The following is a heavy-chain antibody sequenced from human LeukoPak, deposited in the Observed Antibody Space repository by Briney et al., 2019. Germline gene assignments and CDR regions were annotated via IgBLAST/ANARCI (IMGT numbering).Heavy chain of an antibody. D-gene: IGHD6-13*01. J-gene: IGHJ4*02. CDR3: ARADYSSSWYGGFDY. CDR1: GGSISSSNW. V-gene: IGHV4-4*02. CDR2: IYYSGST. Sequence: SETLSLTCAVSGGSISSSNWWSWLRQHPGKGLEWIGYIYYSGSTNYNPSLKSRVTISVDTSKNQFSLKLSSVTAADTAVYYCARADYSSSWYGGFDYWGQGTLVTVSS.